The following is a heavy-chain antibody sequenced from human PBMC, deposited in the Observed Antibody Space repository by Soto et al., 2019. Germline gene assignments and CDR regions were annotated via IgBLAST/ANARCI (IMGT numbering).Heavy chain of an antibody. CDR1: GFTFSSYA. V-gene: IGHV3-23*01. CDR3: AKDPTRVRRAFDI. Sequence: GGSLRLSCAASGFTFSSYAMSWVRLAPGKGLEWVSAISGSGGSTYYADSVKGRFTISRDNSKNTLYLQMNSLRAEDTAVYYCAKDPTRVRRAFDIWGQGTMVTVSS. CDR2: ISGSGGST. J-gene: IGHJ3*02.